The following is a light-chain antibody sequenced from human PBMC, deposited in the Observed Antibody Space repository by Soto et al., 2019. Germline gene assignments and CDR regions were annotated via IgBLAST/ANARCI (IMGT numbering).Light chain of an antibody. J-gene: IGLJ2*01. CDR1: TSDVGGYNN. V-gene: IGLV2-14*01. CDR2: EVS. Sequence: QSVLTQPASVSGSPGRSITIPGPGTTSDVGGYNNVSWYQQNPGKAPKPMIYEVSNRPSGVSNRFSGSKSGNTASLTISGLQAEDEADYYCSSYTSSSNVVFGGGTKLTVL. CDR3: SSYTSSSNVV.